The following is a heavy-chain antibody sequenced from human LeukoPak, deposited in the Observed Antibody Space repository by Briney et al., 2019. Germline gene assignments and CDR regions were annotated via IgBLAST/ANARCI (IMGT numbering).Heavy chain of an antibody. V-gene: IGHV3-30*18. CDR2: ISYDGSNK. CDR3: AKYHIIVVVPAAINY. Sequence: GGSLRLSCAASGFTVSSNYMSWVRQAPGKGLEWVAVISYDGSNKYYADSVKGRFTISRDNSKNTLYLQMNSLRAEDTAVYYCAKYHIIVVVPAAINYWGQGTLVTVSS. J-gene: IGHJ4*02. CDR1: GFTVSSNY. D-gene: IGHD2-2*01.